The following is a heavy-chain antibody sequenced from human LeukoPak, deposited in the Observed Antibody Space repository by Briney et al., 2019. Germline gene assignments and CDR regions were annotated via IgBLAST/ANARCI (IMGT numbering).Heavy chain of an antibody. CDR1: GYSISSGYY. CDR2: IYHSGST. Sequence: SETLSLTCTVSGYSISSGYYWGWIRQPPGKGLEWIGSIYHSGSTYYNPSLKSRVTISVDTSKNQFSLKLSSVTAADTAVYYCAREQQLVGYYFDYWGQGTLVTVSS. V-gene: IGHV4-38-2*02. CDR3: AREQQLVGYYFDY. J-gene: IGHJ4*02. D-gene: IGHD6-13*01.